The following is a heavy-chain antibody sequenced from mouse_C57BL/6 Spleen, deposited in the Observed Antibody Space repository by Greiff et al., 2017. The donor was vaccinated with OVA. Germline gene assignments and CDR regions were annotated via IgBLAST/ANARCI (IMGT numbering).Heavy chain of an antibody. D-gene: IGHD1-1*01. CDR3: ASYYGSSPWFAY. CDR1: GYTFTSYW. CDR2: IDPADSYT. J-gene: IGHJ3*01. Sequence: VQLQQPGAELVKPGASVKLSCKASGYTFTSYWMQWVKQRPGQGLEWIGEIDPADSYTNYNQKFKGKATLTVDTSSSTAYMQLSSLTSEDSAVYYGASYYGSSPWFAYWGQGTLVTVSA. V-gene: IGHV1-50*01.